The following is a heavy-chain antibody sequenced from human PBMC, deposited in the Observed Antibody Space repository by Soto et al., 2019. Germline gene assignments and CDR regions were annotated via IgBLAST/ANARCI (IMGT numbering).Heavy chain of an antibody. V-gene: IGHV4-31*03. CDR1: GGSISSGGYY. CDR2: IYYSGST. D-gene: IGHD3-10*01. CDR3: ASDKYYYGSGKDGMEV. J-gene: IGHJ6*02. Sequence: SETLSLTCTVSGGSISSGGYYWTWIRQHPGKGLEWIGYIYYSGSTYYNPSLKSRVTISVDTSKNQFSLKLSSVTAADTAVYYCASDKYYYGSGKDGMEVWGQGTTVT.